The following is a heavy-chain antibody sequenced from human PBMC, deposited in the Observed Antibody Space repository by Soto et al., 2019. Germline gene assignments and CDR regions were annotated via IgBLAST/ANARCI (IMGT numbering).Heavy chain of an antibody. V-gene: IGHV1-69*13. J-gene: IGHJ3*02. CDR2: IIPIFGTA. D-gene: IGHD5-12*01. CDR1: GGTFSSYA. Sequence: SVKVSCKASGGTFSSYAISWVRQAPGQGLEWMGGIIPIFGTANYAQKFQGRVTITADESTSTAYMELSSLRSEDTAVYYCARSLTGEMATYDAFDIWGQGTMVSVSS. CDR3: ARSLTGEMATYDAFDI.